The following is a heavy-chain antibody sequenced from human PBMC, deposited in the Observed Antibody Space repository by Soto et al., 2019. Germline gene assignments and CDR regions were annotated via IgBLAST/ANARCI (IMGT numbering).Heavy chain of an antibody. V-gene: IGHV3-33*01. Sequence: QVQLVESGGGVVQPGRSLRLSCAASGFTFSNYGMHWVRQAPGKGLEWVAVIWYDGSNKYYADSVKGRFTISRDNSKNTRDLQMNSLRTEDMAVYFCARGWYCGGDCYEWYFDLWGRGTLVTVSS. J-gene: IGHJ2*01. CDR2: IWYDGSNK. CDR3: ARGWYCGGDCYEWYFDL. CDR1: GFTFSNYG. D-gene: IGHD2-21*02.